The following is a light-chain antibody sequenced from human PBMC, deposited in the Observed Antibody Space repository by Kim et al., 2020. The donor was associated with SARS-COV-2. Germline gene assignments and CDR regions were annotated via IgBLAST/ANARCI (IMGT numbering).Light chain of an antibody. V-gene: IGKV3-15*01. CDR1: QNVSGY. Sequence: EIVLTQSPATLSVSPGEGATLSCRASQNVSGYLGWYRQKPGQDTRLLIYGASSRATGAPARFSGSGSGTEFTLPISSLQSEDFAVYYCQQYNNWPYTFGQGTKLEI. CDR3: QQYNNWPYT. J-gene: IGKJ2*01. CDR2: GAS.